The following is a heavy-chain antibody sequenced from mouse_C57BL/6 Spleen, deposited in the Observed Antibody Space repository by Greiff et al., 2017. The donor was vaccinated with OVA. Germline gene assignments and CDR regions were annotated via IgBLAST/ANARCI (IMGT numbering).Heavy chain of an antibody. CDR1: GYSFTDYN. D-gene: IGHD1-1*01. V-gene: IGHV1-39*01. CDR3: AREYYYGSSHWYFDV. CDR2: INPNYGTT. Sequence: ESGPELVKPGASVKISCKASGYSFTDYNMNWVKQSNGKSLEWIGVINPNYGTTSYNQKFKGKATLTVDQSSSTAYMQLNSLTSEDSAVYYCAREYYYGSSHWYFDVWGTGTTVTVSS. J-gene: IGHJ1*03.